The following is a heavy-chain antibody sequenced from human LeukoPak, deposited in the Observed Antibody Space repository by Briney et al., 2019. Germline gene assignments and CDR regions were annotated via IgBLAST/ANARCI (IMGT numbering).Heavy chain of an antibody. CDR2: INSGGST. CDR1: GFTVRSNY. Sequence: EGSLRLSCAASGFTVRSNYMSWVRQPPGKGLEWVSVINSGGSTNYADSVKGRFTISRDNSKNTLYLQMSSLRAEDTAVYYCARDLFHWGQGTLVTVSS. D-gene: IGHD2-21*01. V-gene: IGHV3-53*01. J-gene: IGHJ4*02. CDR3: ARDLFH.